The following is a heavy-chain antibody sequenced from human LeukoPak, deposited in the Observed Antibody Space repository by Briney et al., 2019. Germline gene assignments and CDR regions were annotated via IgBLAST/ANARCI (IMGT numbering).Heavy chain of an antibody. CDR2: ISYDGSNK. D-gene: IGHD3-10*01. CDR3: ARDLGSYPLYYFDY. J-gene: IGHJ4*02. V-gene: IGHV3-30-3*01. Sequence: PGRSLRLSCAASGFTFSSYAMHWVRQAPGKGLEWVAVISYDGSNKYYADSVKGRFTISRDNSKNTLYLQMNSLRAEDTAVYYCARDLGSYPLYYFDYWGQGTLVTVSS. CDR1: GFTFSSYA.